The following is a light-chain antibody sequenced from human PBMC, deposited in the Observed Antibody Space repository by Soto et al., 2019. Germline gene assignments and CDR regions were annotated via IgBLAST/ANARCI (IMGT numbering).Light chain of an antibody. CDR1: QSVSNN. Sequence: EIMMTQSPATLSVSPGESATLSCRASQSVSNNLAWYQHKPGQAPRLLIYYASPRATGIPARFSGSGSGTEFMLTISSLQSEDFALYYCQQYNDWPPITFGQGTRLEIK. J-gene: IGKJ5*01. CDR3: QQYNDWPPIT. V-gene: IGKV3-15*01. CDR2: YAS.